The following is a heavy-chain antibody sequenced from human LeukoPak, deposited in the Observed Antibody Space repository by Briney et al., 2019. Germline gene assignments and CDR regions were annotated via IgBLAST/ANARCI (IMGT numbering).Heavy chain of an antibody. D-gene: IGHD5-24*01. J-gene: IGHJ4*02. V-gene: IGHV3-30*02. CDR1: GLTFNSGG. Sequence: GGSLRLSCAASGLTFNSGGMHWVRQAPGKGLEWVAFIRYDGSNKYYTDSVKGRFTISRDNSKNTLSLQMNSLRPEDTAVYYCPKDLGMGTRIDFRGQGTLVTVSS. CDR3: PKDLGMGTRIDF. CDR2: IRYDGSNK.